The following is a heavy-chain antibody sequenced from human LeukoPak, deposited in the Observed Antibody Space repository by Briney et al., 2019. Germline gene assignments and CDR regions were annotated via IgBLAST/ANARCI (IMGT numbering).Heavy chain of an antibody. Sequence: SQTLSLTCTVSGGSIISGSYYWSWIRQPAGKGLEWIGRIYTSGSTNYNPSLKSRVTMSVDTSKNQFSLKLSSVTAADTAVYYCARSAIAVADFWFDPWGQGTLVTVSS. D-gene: IGHD6-19*01. CDR2: IYTSGST. V-gene: IGHV4-61*02. CDR3: ARSAIAVADFWFDP. CDR1: GGSIISGSYY. J-gene: IGHJ5*02.